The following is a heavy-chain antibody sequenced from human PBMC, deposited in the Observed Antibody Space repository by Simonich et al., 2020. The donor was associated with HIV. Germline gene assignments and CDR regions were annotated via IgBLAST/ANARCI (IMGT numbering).Heavy chain of an antibody. Sequence: QVHLQQWGAGLLKPSETLSLTCAVYGGSFSGYYWNWIRQPPGKGLEWIGEINHSGSTNYNPSLKSRITISVDTSENQFSLKLSSVTAADTAVYYCARGFPYISLGSYWGQGTLVTVSS. J-gene: IGHJ4*02. CDR2: INHSGST. D-gene: IGHD3-16*01. CDR3: ARGFPYISLGSY. V-gene: IGHV4-34*01. CDR1: GGSFSGYY.